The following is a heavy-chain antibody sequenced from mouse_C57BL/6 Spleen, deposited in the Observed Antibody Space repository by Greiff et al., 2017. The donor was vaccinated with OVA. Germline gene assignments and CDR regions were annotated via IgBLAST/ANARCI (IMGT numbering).Heavy chain of an antibody. CDR2: IDPSDSYT. D-gene: IGHD1-1*01. V-gene: IGHV1-50*01. CDR1: GYTFTSYW. Sequence: QVQLKQPGAELVKPGASVKLSCKASGYTFTSYWMQWVKQRPGQGLEWIGEIDPSDSYTNYNQKFKGKATLTVDTSSSTAYMQLSSLTSEDSAVYYCARNGASGSSHYYAMDYWGQGTSVTVSS. CDR3: ARNGASGSSHYYAMDY. J-gene: IGHJ4*01.